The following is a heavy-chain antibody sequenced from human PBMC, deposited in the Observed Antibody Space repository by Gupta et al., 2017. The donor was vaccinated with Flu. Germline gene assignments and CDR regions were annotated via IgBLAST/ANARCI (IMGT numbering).Heavy chain of an antibody. J-gene: IGHJ2*01. V-gene: IGHV3-13*01. Sequence: RQATGKGLEWVSAIGTAGDTYYPGSVKGRFTISRENAKNSLYLQMNSLRAGDTAVYYCARGGRDGYRYWYFDLWGRGTLVTVSS. D-gene: IGHD5-12*01. CDR2: IGTAGDT. CDR3: ARGGRDGYRYWYFDL.